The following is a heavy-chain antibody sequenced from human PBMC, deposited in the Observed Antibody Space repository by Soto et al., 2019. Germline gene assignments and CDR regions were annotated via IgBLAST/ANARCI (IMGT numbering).Heavy chain of an antibody. J-gene: IGHJ3*02. CDR1: GFTFSSYA. D-gene: IGHD3-22*01. CDR2: ISGSGGST. CDR3: AADYYDSSGYYPFDAFDI. Sequence: PVGSLRLSCAASGFTFSSYAMSWVRQAPGKGLEWVSAISGSGGSTYYADSVKGRFTISRDNSKNTLYLQMNSLRAEDTAVYYCAADYYDSSGYYPFDAFDIWGQGTMVTVSS. V-gene: IGHV3-23*01.